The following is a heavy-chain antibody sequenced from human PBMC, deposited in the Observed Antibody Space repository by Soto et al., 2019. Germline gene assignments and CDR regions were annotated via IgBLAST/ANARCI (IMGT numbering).Heavy chain of an antibody. V-gene: IGHV3-48*02. J-gene: IGHJ6*02. D-gene: IGHD1-26*01. CDR1: GFTFSSYS. CDR2: ISSSSSTI. Sequence: EVQLVESGGGLVQPGGSLRLSCAASGFTFSSYSMNWVRQAPGKGLEWVSYISSSSSTIYYADSVKGRFTISRDNAKNSLYLQMNSLRDEDTAVYYCARVGGEWEPDYYYYYGMDVWGQGTTVTVSS. CDR3: ARVGGEWEPDYYYYYGMDV.